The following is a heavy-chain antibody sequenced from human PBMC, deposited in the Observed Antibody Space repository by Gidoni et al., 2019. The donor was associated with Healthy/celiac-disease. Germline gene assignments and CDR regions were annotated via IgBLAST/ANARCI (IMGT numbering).Heavy chain of an antibody. Sequence: QVQLQQWGAGLLKPSETLSLTCAVYGGSFSGYYWSWIRQPPGKGLEWIGEINHSGSTNYNPSLKSRVIISVDTSKNQFSLKLSSVTAADTAVYYCARRGYYGSGVNWGQGTLVTVSS. V-gene: IGHV4-34*01. CDR2: INHSGST. CDR3: ARRGYYGSGVN. D-gene: IGHD3-10*01. J-gene: IGHJ4*02. CDR1: GGSFSGYY.